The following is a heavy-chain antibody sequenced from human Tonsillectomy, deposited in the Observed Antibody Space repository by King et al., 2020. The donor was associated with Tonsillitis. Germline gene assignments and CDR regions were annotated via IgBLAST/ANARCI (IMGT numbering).Heavy chain of an antibody. CDR1: GFTFGDYA. J-gene: IGHJ3*01. D-gene: IGHD4-23*01. CDR3: TRGLGVNDDGETDGAFDV. Sequence: DVQLVESGGELVQPGRSLTLSCTTSGFTFGDYAMTWIRQAPGKGLEWGGVIRSLPDSATASYAASGEGRFSIARDKTNSIVYLPMRDLKTEATGVCFCTRGLGVNDDGETDGAFDVGGKGTLVTVSS. CDR2: IRSLPDSATA. V-gene: IGHV3-49*03.